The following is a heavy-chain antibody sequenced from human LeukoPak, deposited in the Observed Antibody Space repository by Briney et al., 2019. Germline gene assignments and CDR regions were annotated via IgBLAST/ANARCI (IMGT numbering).Heavy chain of an antibody. Sequence: QPGGSLRLSCAASGFTFSNHGMHWVRQAPSKGLEWVAYISYDGSSKYYADSVKGRLTLSRDNSKNTVSLQMNGLRAEDTAVYYCTRDSNYSFDYWGQGTLVTVSS. CDR3: TRDSNYSFDY. J-gene: IGHJ4*02. CDR1: GFTFSNHG. D-gene: IGHD4-11*01. V-gene: IGHV3-30*02. CDR2: ISYDGSSK.